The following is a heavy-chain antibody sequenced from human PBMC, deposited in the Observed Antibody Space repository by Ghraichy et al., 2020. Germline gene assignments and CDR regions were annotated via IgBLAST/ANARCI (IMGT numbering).Heavy chain of an antibody. V-gene: IGHV1-24*01. CDR3: ATYLTFGGVIVPRGFDY. J-gene: IGHJ4*02. D-gene: IGHD3-16*02. Sequence: ASVKFSCKVSGYTLTELSMHWVRQAPGKGLEWMGGFDPEDGETIYAQKFQGRVTMTEDTSTDTAYMELSSLRSEDTAVYYCATYLTFGGVIVPRGFDYWGQGTLVTVSS. CDR1: GYTLTELS. CDR2: FDPEDGET.